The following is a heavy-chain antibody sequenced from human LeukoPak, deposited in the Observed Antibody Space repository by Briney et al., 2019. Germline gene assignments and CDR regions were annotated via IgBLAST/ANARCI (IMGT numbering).Heavy chain of an antibody. CDR2: ISGSGSVI. CDR3: SRDPRPCDY. J-gene: IGHJ4*02. CDR1: GFTFSDYY. V-gene: IGHV3-11*04. Sequence: GGSLRLSCAASGFTFSDYYMTWIRHAPGKGLETVAYISGSGSVIVYADSVKGRFTISRDNAQNSLYLQMNSLRDEDTAVYYCSRDPRPCDYWGQGTLVTVSS.